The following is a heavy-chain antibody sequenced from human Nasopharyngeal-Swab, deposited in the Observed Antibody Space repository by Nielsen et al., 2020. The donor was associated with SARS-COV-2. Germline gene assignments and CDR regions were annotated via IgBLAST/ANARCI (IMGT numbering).Heavy chain of an antibody. CDR2: ISYDGSNK. CDR3: AKDPNSWYRGGFDY. D-gene: IGHD6-13*01. Sequence: GQSLKISCAASGFTFSSYGMHWVRQAPGKGLEWVAVISYDGSNKYYADSVKGRFTISRDNSKNTLYLQMNSLSAEDTAVYYCAKDPNSWYRGGFDYWGQGTLVTVSS. J-gene: IGHJ4*02. V-gene: IGHV3-30*18. CDR1: GFTFSSYG.